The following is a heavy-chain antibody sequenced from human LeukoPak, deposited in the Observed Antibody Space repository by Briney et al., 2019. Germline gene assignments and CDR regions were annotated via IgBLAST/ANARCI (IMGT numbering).Heavy chain of an antibody. J-gene: IGHJ5*02. D-gene: IGHD3-16*01. CDR2: IYYSGTT. Sequence: PSETLSLTCTVSGGSVSSNNDYWSWIRQSPGKGLEWIGYIYYSGTTNYNPSLKSRVTISVDTSENQFSLKLSSVTVADTAVYYCARHYGPWGQGTLVTVSS. V-gene: IGHV4-61*01. CDR1: GGSVSSNNDY. CDR3: ARHYGP.